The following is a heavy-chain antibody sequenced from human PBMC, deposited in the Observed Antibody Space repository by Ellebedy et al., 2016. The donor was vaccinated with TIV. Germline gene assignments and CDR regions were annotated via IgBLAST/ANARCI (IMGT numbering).Heavy chain of an antibody. CDR3: AKGGGAVTPFDP. V-gene: IGHV3-53*01. J-gene: IGHJ5*02. Sequence: GGSLRLXXAASGFTVSNNYMTWVRQAPGKGLEWVSLIYSGGRTYYADSVKGRFTISRDNSKNTLYLQMNRLRVEDTAVYYCAKGGGAVTPFDPWGQGTLVTVSS. D-gene: IGHD3-16*01. CDR1: GFTVSNNY. CDR2: IYSGGRT.